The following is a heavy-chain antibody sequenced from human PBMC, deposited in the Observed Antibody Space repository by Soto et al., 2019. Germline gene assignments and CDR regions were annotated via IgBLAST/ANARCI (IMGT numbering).Heavy chain of an antibody. CDR3: ATSYGSGSYYPGMDV. V-gene: IGHV5-51*01. CDR2: IHSGDSNA. J-gene: IGHJ6*02. D-gene: IGHD3-10*01. CDR1: GYSFSTSS. Sequence: PGESLKISCKGSGYSFSTSSIGWVRQMPGKGLEWIGNIHSGDSNARYSPSFQGQVTISVDKSISTAYLQWSSLKASDTAMYYCATSYGSGSYYPGMDVWGQGTTVTVSS.